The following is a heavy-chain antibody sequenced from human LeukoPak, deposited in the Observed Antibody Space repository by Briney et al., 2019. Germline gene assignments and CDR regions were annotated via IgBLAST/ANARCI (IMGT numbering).Heavy chain of an antibody. J-gene: IGHJ4*02. CDR2: INSDGSST. D-gene: IGHD3-3*01. CDR1: GFTCSSYW. CDR3: ARAKSPYDFWSGYPDY. Sequence: PGGSLRLSCAASGFTCSSYWMHWVRQAPGKGLVWVSRINSDGSSTSYADSVKGRFTISRDNAKNTLYLQMNSLRAEDTAVYYCARAKSPYDFWSGYPDYWGQGTLVTVSS. V-gene: IGHV3-74*01.